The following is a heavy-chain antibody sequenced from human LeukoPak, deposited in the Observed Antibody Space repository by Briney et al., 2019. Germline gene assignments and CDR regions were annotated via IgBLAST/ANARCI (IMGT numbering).Heavy chain of an antibody. V-gene: IGHV3-15*04. CDR3: TTELIVGDY. CDR1: GFSFSDAW. Sequence: GGSHRLSCAASGFSFSDAWMSWVRQIPGKGLEWVGRIESKTDGGTTDYAAPVKGRFTISRDDSKNTLYLQMNSLKTEDTAVYYCTTELIVGDYWGQGTLVTVSS. D-gene: IGHD3-22*01. J-gene: IGHJ4*02. CDR2: IESKTDGGTT.